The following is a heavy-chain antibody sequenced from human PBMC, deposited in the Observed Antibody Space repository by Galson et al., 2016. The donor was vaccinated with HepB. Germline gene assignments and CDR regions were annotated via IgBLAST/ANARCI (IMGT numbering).Heavy chain of an antibody. CDR1: GGSISSYY. Sequence: SETLSLTCTVSGGSISSYYWSWIRQPPGKGLEWIGYIYYSGSTNYNPSLKSRVTISVDTSKNQFSLKLSSVTAADTAVYYCARHLHPQSESYYYYYYGMDVWGQGTTVTVSS. D-gene: IGHD1-14*01. J-gene: IGHJ6*02. CDR3: ARHLHPQSESYYYYYYGMDV. V-gene: IGHV4-59*08. CDR2: IYYSGST.